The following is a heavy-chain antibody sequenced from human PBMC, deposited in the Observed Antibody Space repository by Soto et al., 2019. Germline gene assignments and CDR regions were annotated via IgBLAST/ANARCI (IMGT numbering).Heavy chain of an antibody. V-gene: IGHV4-59*01. CDR1: GGSMRNYF. J-gene: IGHJ4*02. CDR2: IHYSGTT. D-gene: IGHD6-13*01. Sequence: SLTCTEYGGSMRNYFWTWIRQPPGKGLEWIGYIHYSGTTSFFPSYNPSLRSRVTISEDTSKNQFSLKLLSVTTADTAVYFCAAGEASSRNLAPYYLDFWGQGTLVPVSS. CDR3: AAGEASSRNLAPYYLDF.